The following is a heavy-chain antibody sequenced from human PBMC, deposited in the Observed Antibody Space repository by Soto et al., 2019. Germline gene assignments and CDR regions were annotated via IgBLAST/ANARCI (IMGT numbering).Heavy chain of an antibody. CDR2: IRSKANSYAT. D-gene: IGHD6-6*01. Sequence: GGSLRLSXAASGFTFSGSAMHWVRQASGKGLEWVGRIRSKANSYATAYAASVKGRFTISRDDSKNTAYLQMNSLKTEDTAVYYCTRQLVRFDETFDIWGQGTMVTVSS. V-gene: IGHV3-73*01. J-gene: IGHJ3*02. CDR1: GFTFSGSA. CDR3: TRQLVRFDETFDI.